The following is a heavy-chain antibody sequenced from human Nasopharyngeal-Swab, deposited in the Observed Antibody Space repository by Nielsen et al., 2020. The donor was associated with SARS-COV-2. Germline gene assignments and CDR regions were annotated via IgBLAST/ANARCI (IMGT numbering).Heavy chain of an antibody. V-gene: IGHV4-34*01. CDR1: GGSVSNYD. J-gene: IGHJ4*02. CDR2: INRFGST. CDR3: ATVKGGALWYSRFFDY. D-gene: IGHD2-21*01. Sequence: SETLSLTCAVYGGSVSNYDRSWIRQPTGEGREWTGEINRFGSTNYNPSLKSRVSMSRDTSKNHFSLNLSSVTAADTAVYYCATVKGGALWYSRFFDYWGQGTLVTVSS.